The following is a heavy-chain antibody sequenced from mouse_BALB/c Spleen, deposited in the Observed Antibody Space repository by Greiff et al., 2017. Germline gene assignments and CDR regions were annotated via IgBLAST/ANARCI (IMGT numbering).Heavy chain of an antibody. Sequence: QVHVKQSGAELVKPGASVKLSCKASGYTFTSYYMYWVKQRPGQGLEWIGEINPSNGGTNFNEKFKSKATLTVDKSSSTAYMQLSSLTSEDSAVYYCTRGGGDWYFDVWGAGTTVTVSS. CDR3: TRGGGDWYFDV. CDR1: GYTFTSYY. J-gene: IGHJ1*01. CDR2: INPSNGGT. V-gene: IGHV1S81*02.